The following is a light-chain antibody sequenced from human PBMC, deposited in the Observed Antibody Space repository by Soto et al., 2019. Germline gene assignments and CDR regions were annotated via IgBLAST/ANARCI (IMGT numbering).Light chain of an antibody. CDR3: CSYPGSSILYV. CDR1: SNYNL. Sequence: QSALTQPASVSGSPGQSITISCTGTSNYNLVSWYQQHPGKAPKLVIYEVSERPSGVSNRFSGSKSGNTASLTISRLQAEDEADYYCCSYPGSSILYVFGTGTKLTVL. V-gene: IGLV2-23*02. J-gene: IGLJ1*01. CDR2: EVS.